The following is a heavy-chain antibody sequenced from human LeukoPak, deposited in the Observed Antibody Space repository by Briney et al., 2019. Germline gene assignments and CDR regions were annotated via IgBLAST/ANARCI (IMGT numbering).Heavy chain of an antibody. Sequence: PSETLSLTCTVSGGSISSSSYYWGWIRQPPGKGLEWIGSIYYSGSTYYNPSLKSRVTISVDTSKNQFSLKLRPVTAADTVVYYCARGVVIAPQTFDYWGQGTLVTVSS. CDR3: ARGVVIAPQTFDY. D-gene: IGHD2-21*01. V-gene: IGHV4-39*07. J-gene: IGHJ4*02. CDR1: GGSISSSSYY. CDR2: IYYSGST.